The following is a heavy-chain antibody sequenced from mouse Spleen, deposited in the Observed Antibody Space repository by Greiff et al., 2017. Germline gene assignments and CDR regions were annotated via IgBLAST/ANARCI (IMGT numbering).Heavy chain of an antibody. Sequence: DVKLQESGPGMVKPSQSLSLTCTVTGYSITSGYDWHWIRHFPGNKLEWMGYISYSGSTNYNPSLKSRISITHDTSKNHFFLKLNSVTTEDTATYYCARDRTGTGFAYWGQGTLVTVSA. CDR1: GYSITSGYD. CDR3: ARDRTGTGFAY. CDR2: ISYSGST. J-gene: IGHJ3*01. D-gene: IGHD4-1*01. V-gene: IGHV3-1*01.